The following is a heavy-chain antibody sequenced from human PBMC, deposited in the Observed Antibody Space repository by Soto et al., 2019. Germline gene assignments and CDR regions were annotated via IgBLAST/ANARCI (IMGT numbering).Heavy chain of an antibody. CDR1: GCSISSSSYY. D-gene: IGHD4-17*01. CDR3: ARAHYGDYGYGMDV. V-gene: IGHV4-39*07. Sequence: PSETLSLTCTVSGCSISSSSYYWGWIRQPPGKGLEWIGSIYYSGSTYYNPSLKSRVTISVDTSKNQFSLKLSSVTAADTAVYYCARAHYGDYGYGMDVWGQGTTVTVSS. CDR2: IYYSGST. J-gene: IGHJ6*02.